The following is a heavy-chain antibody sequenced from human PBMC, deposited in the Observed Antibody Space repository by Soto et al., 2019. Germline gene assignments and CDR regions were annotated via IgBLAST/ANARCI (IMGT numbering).Heavy chain of an antibody. CDR2: INHSGST. Sequence: PSETLSLTCAVYGGSFSGYYWSWIRQPPGKGLEWIGEINHSGSTNYNPSLKSRVTISVDTSKNQFSLKLSSVTAADTAVYYCAGSPGPEDYYGMDVWGQGTTVTVSS. D-gene: IGHD3-10*01. CDR1: GGSFSGYY. J-gene: IGHJ6*02. V-gene: IGHV4-34*01. CDR3: AGSPGPEDYYGMDV.